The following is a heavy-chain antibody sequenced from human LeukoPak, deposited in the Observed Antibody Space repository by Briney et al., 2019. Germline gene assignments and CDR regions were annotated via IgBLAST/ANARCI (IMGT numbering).Heavy chain of an antibody. V-gene: IGHV4-39*07. Sequence: SETLSLTCTVSGGSVSSSSYYWGWIRQPPGKGLEWIGSIYYSGSTYYNPSLKSRVTISVDTSKNQFSLKLSSVTAADTAVYYCASNSAAVAGSYLYYWGQGTLVTVSS. D-gene: IGHD6-19*01. J-gene: IGHJ4*02. CDR3: ASNSAAVAGSYLYY. CDR2: IYYSGST. CDR1: GGSVSSSSYY.